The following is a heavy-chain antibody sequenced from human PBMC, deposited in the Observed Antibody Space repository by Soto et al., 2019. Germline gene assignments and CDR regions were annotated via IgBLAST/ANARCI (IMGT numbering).Heavy chain of an antibody. V-gene: IGHV3-15*01. CDR1: RFTFTNAW. J-gene: IGHJ4*02. D-gene: IGHD3-16*02. CDR3: TTSFMITFGGVIARGY. Sequence: EVQLVESGGGLVKPGGSLRLSCAASRFTFTNAWMSWVRQAPGKGLEWVGRIKSRADGDTTDYAAPVKGRFTISRDDSENMLYLQMDSLQTEDTAVYFCTTSFMITFGGVIARGYWGQGTLVTVSS. CDR2: IKSRADGDTT.